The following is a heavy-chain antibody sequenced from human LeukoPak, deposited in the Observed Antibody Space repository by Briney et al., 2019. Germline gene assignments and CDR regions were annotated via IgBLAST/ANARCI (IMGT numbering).Heavy chain of an antibody. CDR1: GFTFSDYY. Sequence: GGSLRLSCAASGFTFSDYYMTWIRQAPGKGLEWLSYISTGSTYTNYANSVKGRFTISRDNAENSLSLQLNSLRAEDTAVYYCTREDNWYFDLWGRGTLVTVSS. J-gene: IGHJ2*01. CDR3: TREDNWYFDL. V-gene: IGHV3-11*05. CDR2: ISTGSTYT.